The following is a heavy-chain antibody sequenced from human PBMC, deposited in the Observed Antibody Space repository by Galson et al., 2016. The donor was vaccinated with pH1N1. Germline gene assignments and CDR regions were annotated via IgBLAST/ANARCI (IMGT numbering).Heavy chain of an antibody. V-gene: IGHV4-39*07. CDR2: FYYNGNT. Sequence: ETLSLTCTVSGDSISSSTDYWGWIRQTPGKGLVWIGIFYYNGNTYYTPSLKSRVSFSVATSKNQFSLKLTSANVADTAVYYCARAFAPMSTIGSHAFDVWGQGAMVTVSS. CDR1: GDSISSSTDY. D-gene: IGHD5-24*01. J-gene: IGHJ3*01. CDR3: ARAFAPMSTIGSHAFDV.